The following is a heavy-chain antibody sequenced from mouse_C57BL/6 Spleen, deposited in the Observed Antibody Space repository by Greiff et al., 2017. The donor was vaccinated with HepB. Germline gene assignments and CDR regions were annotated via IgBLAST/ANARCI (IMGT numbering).Heavy chain of an antibody. Sequence: SGPELVKPGASVKIPCKASGYTFTDYNMDWVKQSHGKSLEWIGDINPNNGGTIYNQKFKGKATLTVDKSSSTAYMELRSLTSEDTAVYYCASGGSRGYFDVWGTGTTVTVSS. CDR1: GYTFTDYN. J-gene: IGHJ1*03. D-gene: IGHD1-1*01. V-gene: IGHV1-18*01. CDR2: INPNNGGT. CDR3: ASGGSRGYFDV.